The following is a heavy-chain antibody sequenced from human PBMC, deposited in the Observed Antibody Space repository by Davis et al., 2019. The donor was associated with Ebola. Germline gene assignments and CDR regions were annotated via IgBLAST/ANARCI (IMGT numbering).Heavy chain of an antibody. D-gene: IGHD6-19*01. Sequence: PSETLSLTCTVSGGSISSYYWSWIRQPPGKGLEWIGYIYYSGSTNYNPSLKSRVTISVDTSNNQFSLKLSSVTAADSAVYYCAISSSGWTSDYWGQGTLVTVSS. CDR2: IYYSGST. CDR3: AISSSGWTSDY. CDR1: GGSISSYY. V-gene: IGHV4-59*12. J-gene: IGHJ4*02.